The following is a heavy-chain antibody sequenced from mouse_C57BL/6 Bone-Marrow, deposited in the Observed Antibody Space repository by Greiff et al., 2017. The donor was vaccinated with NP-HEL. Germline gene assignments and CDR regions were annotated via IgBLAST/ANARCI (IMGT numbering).Heavy chain of an antibody. J-gene: IGHJ3*01. V-gene: IGHV1-80*01. Sequence: QVQLQQSGAELVKPGASVKISCKASGYAFSSYWMNWVKQRPGKGLEWIGQIYPGDGDTNYNGKFKGKATLTADKSSSTAYMQLSSLTSEDSAVYFCARSQYYGPNLQAWFAYWGQGTLVTVSA. CDR2: IYPGDGDT. D-gene: IGHD1-1*01. CDR3: ARSQYYGPNLQAWFAY. CDR1: GYAFSSYW.